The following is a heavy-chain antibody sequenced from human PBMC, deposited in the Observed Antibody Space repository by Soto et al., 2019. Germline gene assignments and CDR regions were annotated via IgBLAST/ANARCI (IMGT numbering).Heavy chain of an antibody. CDR2: IDPSDSYT. CDR1: GYSFTSYW. D-gene: IGHD1-26*01. V-gene: IGHV5-10-1*01. CDR3: ARQLVGANRKQLPYNWFDP. Sequence: KDGESLKISCKGSGYSFTSYWISWVRQMPGKGLEWMGRIDPSDSYTNYSPSFQGHVTISADKSISTAYLQWSSLKASDTAMYYCARQLVGANRKQLPYNWFDPWGQGTLVTVSS. J-gene: IGHJ5*02.